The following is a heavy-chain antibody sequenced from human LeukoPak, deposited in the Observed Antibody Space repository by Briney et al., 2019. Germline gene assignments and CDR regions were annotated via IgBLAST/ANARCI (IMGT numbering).Heavy chain of an antibody. V-gene: IGHV3-9*01. CDR1: GFTFDDYA. CDR3: AKDGHYYYDSSGYSD. D-gene: IGHD3-22*01. J-gene: IGHJ4*02. Sequence: GGSLRLSCAASGFTFDDYAMHWVRQAPGKGLGWVSGISWNSGSIGYADSVKGRFTISRDNAKNSLYLQMNSLRAEDTALYYCAKDGHYYYDSSGYSDWGQGTQVTVSS. CDR2: ISWNSGSI.